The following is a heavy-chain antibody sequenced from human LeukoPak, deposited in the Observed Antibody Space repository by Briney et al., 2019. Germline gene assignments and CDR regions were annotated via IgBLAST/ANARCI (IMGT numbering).Heavy chain of an antibody. Sequence: SETLSLTRAVYGGSFSGYYWSWIRQPPGKGLEWIGEINHSGSTSYNPSLKSRVTISVDTSKNQFSLKLSSVTAADTAVYYCARGPTYYYGSGSYYFDYWGQGTLVTVSS. CDR1: GGSFSGYY. J-gene: IGHJ4*02. D-gene: IGHD3-10*01. CDR2: INHSGST. CDR3: ARGPTYYYGSGSYYFDY. V-gene: IGHV4-34*01.